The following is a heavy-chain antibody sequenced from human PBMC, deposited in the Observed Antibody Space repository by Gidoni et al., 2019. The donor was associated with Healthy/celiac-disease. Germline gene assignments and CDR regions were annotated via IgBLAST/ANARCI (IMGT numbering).Heavy chain of an antibody. Sequence: EVQLLESGGGLVQPGGSLRLSCAASGFTFSIYAMRWVRQAPGKGLELVSAIRGSGGSTYYADSVKGRFTISRDNSKNTLYLQMNSLRAEDTAVYYCAKGPPGCSSTSCYADAFDIWGQGTMVTVSS. V-gene: IGHV3-23*01. CDR1: GFTFSIYA. D-gene: IGHD2-2*01. CDR3: AKGPPGCSSTSCYADAFDI. J-gene: IGHJ3*02. CDR2: IRGSGGST.